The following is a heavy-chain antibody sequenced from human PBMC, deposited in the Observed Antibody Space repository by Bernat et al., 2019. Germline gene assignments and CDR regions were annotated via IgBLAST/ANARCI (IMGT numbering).Heavy chain of an antibody. V-gene: IGHV3-7*01. D-gene: IGHD6-19*01. CDR3: ARAFEEWLVKRYWYLDL. CDR1: GFTFSSYW. CDR2: IKQDGSEK. J-gene: IGHJ2*01. Sequence: EVQLVESGGGLVQPGGSLRLSCAASGFTFSSYWMSWVRQAPGKGLEWVANIKQDGSEKYYVDSVKGRFTISRDNAKNSLYLQMNSLRAEDTAVYYCARAFEEWLVKRYWYLDLWGRGTMVTVSS.